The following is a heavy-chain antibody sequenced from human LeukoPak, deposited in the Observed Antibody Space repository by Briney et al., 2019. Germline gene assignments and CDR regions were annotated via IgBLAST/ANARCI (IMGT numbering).Heavy chain of an antibody. CDR1: GYTFTGYY. V-gene: IGHV1-2*02. CDR3: AKTIQLWSNHDAFDI. Sequence: GESLKISCKASGYTFTGYYMHWVRQAPGQGLEWMGWINPNSGGTNYAQKFQGRVTMTRDTSISTAYMELSRLRSDDTAVYYCAKTIQLWSNHDAFDIWGQGTMVTVSS. CDR2: INPNSGGT. D-gene: IGHD5-18*01. J-gene: IGHJ3*02.